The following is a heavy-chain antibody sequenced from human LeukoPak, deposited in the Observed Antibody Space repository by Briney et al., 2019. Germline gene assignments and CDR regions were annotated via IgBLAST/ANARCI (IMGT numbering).Heavy chain of an antibody. CDR3: AKDIQGVRSRKPA. V-gene: IGHV3-23*01. CDR2: ISGSGGST. CDR1: GFTFSSYA. Sequence: GGSLRLSCAASGFTFSSYAMSWVRQAPGKGLEWVSAISGSGGSTYYADSVKGRFTISRDNSKNTLYLQVNSLRAEDTAVYHCAKDIQGVRSRKPAWGQGTLVTVSS. J-gene: IGHJ5*02. D-gene: IGHD3-16*01.